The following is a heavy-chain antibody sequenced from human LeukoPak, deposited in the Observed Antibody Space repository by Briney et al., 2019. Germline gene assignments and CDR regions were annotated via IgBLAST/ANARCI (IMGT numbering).Heavy chain of an antibody. CDR1: GASISIDSNY. J-gene: IGHJ5*01. V-gene: IGHV4-39*07. D-gene: IGHD3-3*02. CDR2: IYHTGST. Sequence: SETLSLTCTVSGASISIDSNYWAWVRQPPGKGLQWIGSIYHTGSTFYNPSLMSRVSISIDSSKNQFSLKLSSVTVADTALYYCARDISISWFYSWGQGTLVSASS. CDR3: ARDISISWFYS.